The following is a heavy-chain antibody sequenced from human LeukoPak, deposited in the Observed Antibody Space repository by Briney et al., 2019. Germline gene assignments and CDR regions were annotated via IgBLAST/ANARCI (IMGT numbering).Heavy chain of an antibody. CDR3: RYYFDGSTFYSKGY. Sequence: GGSLRLSCAASGFTFSSYWMHWVRQAPGKGLVWVSRINSDGSSTSYADSVKGRFTISRDNAKNTLYLQMNSLRAEGTAVYYCRYYFDGSTFYSKGYWGQGTLVTVSS. V-gene: IGHV3-74*01. CDR1: GFTFSSYW. J-gene: IGHJ4*02. D-gene: IGHD3-22*01. CDR2: INSDGSST.